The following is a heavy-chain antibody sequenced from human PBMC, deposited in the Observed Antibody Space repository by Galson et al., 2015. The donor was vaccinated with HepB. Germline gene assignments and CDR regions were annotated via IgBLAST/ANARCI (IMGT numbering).Heavy chain of an antibody. V-gene: IGHV3-23*01. D-gene: IGHD4-17*01. Sequence: SLRLSCAASGFTFSNYAMHWVRQAPGKGLEWVSFISGSSGGSNYADSVNGRFTISRDNSKNTLYLQLNSLTVEDTAEYYCAKGTYGDYRVFDYWGQGTLVTVSS. CDR2: ISGSSGGS. J-gene: IGHJ4*02. CDR3: AKGTYGDYRVFDY. CDR1: GFTFSNYA.